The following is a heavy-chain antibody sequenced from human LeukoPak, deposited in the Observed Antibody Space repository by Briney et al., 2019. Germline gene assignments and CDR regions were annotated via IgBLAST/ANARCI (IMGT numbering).Heavy chain of an antibody. CDR1: RFSFSDSY. D-gene: IGHD3-22*01. CDR2: ISSSGDYT. Sequence: PGGSLRLSCAASRFSFSDSYMSWIRQAPGKGLEWVSYISSSGDYTAYADSVQGRFTISRDNAKNSLYLQVNSLRADDTAVYYCARAGYYYDSSGYIPGDYWGQGTLVTVSS. CDR3: ARAGYYYDSSGYIPGDY. V-gene: IGHV3-11*05. J-gene: IGHJ4*02.